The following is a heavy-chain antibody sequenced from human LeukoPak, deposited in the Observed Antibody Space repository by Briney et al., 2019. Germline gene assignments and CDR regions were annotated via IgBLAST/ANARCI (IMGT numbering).Heavy chain of an antibody. CDR1: GGSISSYY. CDR2: IYYSGST. CDR3: ARGPDSYGYWGYFDY. V-gene: IGHV4-59*01. D-gene: IGHD5-18*01. J-gene: IGHJ4*02. Sequence: SETLSLTCTVSGGSISSYYWSWIRQPPGKGLEWIGYIYYSGSTNYNPSLKSRVTISVDTSKNQFSLELSSVTAADTAVYYCARGPDSYGYWGYFDYWGQGTLVTVSS.